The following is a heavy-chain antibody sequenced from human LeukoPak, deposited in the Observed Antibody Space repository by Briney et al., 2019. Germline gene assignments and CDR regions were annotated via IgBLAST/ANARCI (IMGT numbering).Heavy chain of an antibody. CDR3: AKELGITGYYYYYMDV. J-gene: IGHJ6*03. CDR2: FDPEDGET. Sequence: ASVKVSCKVSGYTLTELSMHWVRQAPGKGLEWMGGFDPEDGETIYAQKFQGRVTMTEDTSTDTAYMELSSLRSEDTAVYYCAKELGITGYYYYYMDVWGKGTTVTISS. CDR1: GYTLTELS. D-gene: IGHD3-16*01. V-gene: IGHV1-24*01.